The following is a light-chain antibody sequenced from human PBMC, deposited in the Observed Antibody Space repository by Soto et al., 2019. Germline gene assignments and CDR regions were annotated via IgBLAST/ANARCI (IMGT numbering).Light chain of an antibody. J-gene: IGLJ2*01. Sequence: QAVLTQSPSASASLGASVKLTCTLSSGNSSYAIAWHQQQPEKGPRYLMKLDSDGSHTKGDAIPDRFSGSSSGAERYLTISSLQYEDEADYYCQTWGTGVHVVFGGGTKVTVL. CDR3: QTWGTGVHVV. V-gene: IGLV4-69*01. CDR1: SGNSSYA. CDR2: LDSDGSH.